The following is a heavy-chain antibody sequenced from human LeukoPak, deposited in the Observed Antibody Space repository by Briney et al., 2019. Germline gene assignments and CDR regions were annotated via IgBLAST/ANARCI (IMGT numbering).Heavy chain of an antibody. CDR1: GSSIGSYY. V-gene: IGHV4-59*12. CDR3: ARSRGWLQSHPLGY. Sequence: SETLSLTCTVSGSSIGSYYWSWIRQSPGKGLEWIGYIYYSGRTNYNPSLKSRVTISIDTSKNQFPLKLTSVTAADTAVYYCARSRGWLQSHPLGYWGQGTLVTVSS. J-gene: IGHJ4*02. D-gene: IGHD5-24*01. CDR2: IYYSGRT.